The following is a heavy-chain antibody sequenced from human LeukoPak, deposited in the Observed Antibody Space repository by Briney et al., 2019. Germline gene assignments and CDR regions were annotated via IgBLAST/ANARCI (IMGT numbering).Heavy chain of an antibody. D-gene: IGHD3-3*01. V-gene: IGHV4-4*07. CDR1: Y. J-gene: IGHJ6*02. CDR3: ARDGQNYDFWSGYNYYYGMDV. Sequence: YWSWIRXXAGKGLEWIGRIYTSGSTNYNPSLKSRVTISVDTSKNQFSLKLSSVTAADTAVYYCARDGQNYDFWSGYNYYYGMDVWGQGTTVTVSS. CDR2: IYTSGST.